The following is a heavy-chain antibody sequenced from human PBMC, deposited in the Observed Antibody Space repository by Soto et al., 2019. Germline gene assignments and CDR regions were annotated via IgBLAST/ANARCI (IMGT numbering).Heavy chain of an antibody. Sequence: SETLSLTCSVSDDSINSDKYYWGWIRQPPGKGLEWIGSTYYRGNAYYNPSLQTRVAISLDKSKSQFSLKLNSVTAADSAVYFCARLEGLATISYYFDFWGPGALVTVSS. J-gene: IGHJ4*02. V-gene: IGHV4-39*01. CDR1: DDSINSDKYY. CDR3: ARLEGLATISYYFDF. D-gene: IGHD5-12*01. CDR2: TYYRGNA.